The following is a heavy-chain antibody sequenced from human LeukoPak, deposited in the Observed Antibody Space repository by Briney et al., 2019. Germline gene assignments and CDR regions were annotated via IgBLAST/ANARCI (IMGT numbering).Heavy chain of an antibody. J-gene: IGHJ6*03. Sequence: ASVKVSCKASGYPFTSYDINWVRQATGQGLEWMGWMNPNSGNTGYAQKFQGRVTITRNTSISTAYMELSSLRSEDTAVYYCAIPRYYYGSGSYYHCYYMDVWGKGTTVTVSS. CDR3: AIPRYYYGSGSYYHCYYMDV. CDR1: GYPFTSYD. V-gene: IGHV1-8*03. CDR2: MNPNSGNT. D-gene: IGHD3-10*01.